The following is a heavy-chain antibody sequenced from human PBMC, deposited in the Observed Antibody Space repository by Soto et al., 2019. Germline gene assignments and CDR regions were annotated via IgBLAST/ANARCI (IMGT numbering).Heavy chain of an antibody. D-gene: IGHD1-26*01. Sequence: GGSLRLSCAASGFTFRSHWMHWVRQAPGKGLVWVSRISGDGSSTHYADSVKGRFTISRDNAKNTLYLQMNSLRAEGTAVYYCARGGNYVFHYWGQGTLVTVSS. CDR1: GFTFRSHW. V-gene: IGHV3-74*01. CDR3: ARGGNYVFHY. CDR2: ISGDGSST. J-gene: IGHJ4*02.